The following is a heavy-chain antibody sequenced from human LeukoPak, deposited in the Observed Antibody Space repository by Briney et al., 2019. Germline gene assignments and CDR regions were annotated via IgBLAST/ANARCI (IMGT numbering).Heavy chain of an antibody. J-gene: IGHJ6*03. D-gene: IGHD3-3*01. CDR2: IDGDGTDT. CDR3: ARGMLSSAGYHWYYYMDV. V-gene: IGHV3-74*01. CDR1: GFTFGSYW. Sequence: GGSLRLSCAASGFTFGSYWMHWVRQAPGKGPEWVSRIDGDGTDTHYAVSVKGRFTISRDNAKNTLYLQMNSLRGEDTAVYYCARGMLSSAGYHWYYYMDVWGKGAMVTVSS.